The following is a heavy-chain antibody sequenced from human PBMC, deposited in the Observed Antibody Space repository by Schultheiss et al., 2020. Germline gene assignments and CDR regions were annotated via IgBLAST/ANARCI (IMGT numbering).Heavy chain of an antibody. CDR3: AREYSSWQLEIYYYYGMDV. CDR2: IYYSGST. Sequence: SQTLSLTCTVSGGSISSGGYYWSWIRQHPGKGLEWIGYIYYSGSTYYNPSLNSRVTISIDTSKNQFSLKLSSVTAADTAVYYCAREYSSWQLEIYYYYGMDVWGQGTTVTVSS. J-gene: IGHJ6*02. D-gene: IGHD6-6*01. CDR1: GGSISSGGYY. V-gene: IGHV4-31*03.